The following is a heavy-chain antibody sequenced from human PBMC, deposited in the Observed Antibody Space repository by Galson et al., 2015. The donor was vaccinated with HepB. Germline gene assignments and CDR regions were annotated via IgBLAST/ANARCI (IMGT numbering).Heavy chain of an antibody. J-gene: IGHJ4*02. CDR2: IYHSGST. Sequence: SETLSLTCAVSGGSISSSNWWSWVRQPPGKGLEWIGEIYHSGSTNYNPSLKSRVTISVDKSKNQFSLKLSSVTAADTAVYYCARDFGYCSGGSCYSLDYWGQGTLVTVSS. V-gene: IGHV4-4*02. CDR3: ARDFGYCSGGSCYSLDY. CDR1: GGSISSSNW. D-gene: IGHD2-15*01.